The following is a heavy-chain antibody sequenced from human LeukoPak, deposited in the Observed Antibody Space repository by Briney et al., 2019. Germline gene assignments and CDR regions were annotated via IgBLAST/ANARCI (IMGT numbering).Heavy chain of an antibody. CDR2: IGTSGTYI. CDR3: AKDEVGGHFEY. V-gene: IGHV3-21*01. Sequence: GGSLRLSCVVSGFTFSSYNMNWVRQAPGKGLEWVASIGTSGTYIYYADSMTGRFTISRDNAKNSVSLQMNNVRADDTAVYYCAKDEVGGHFEYWGQGILVTVSS. J-gene: IGHJ4*02. CDR1: GFTFSSYN.